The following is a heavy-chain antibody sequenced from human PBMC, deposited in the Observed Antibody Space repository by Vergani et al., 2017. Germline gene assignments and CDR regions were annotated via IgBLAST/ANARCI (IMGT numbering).Heavy chain of an antibody. Sequence: QVQLVQSGAEVKKPGASVKVSCKASGYTFSSYYMNWVRQAPGQGLEWMGIINPSGGSTSYAQKFQGRVTMTRDTSTSTVYMELGSLRSKDTAVYYCARAYCSSTSCPSYHMDCWGEATTVTVSS. CDR2: INPSGGST. J-gene: IGHJ6*03. CDR3: ARAYCSSTSCPSYHMDC. D-gene: IGHD2-2*01. CDR1: GYTFSSYY. V-gene: IGHV1-46*03.